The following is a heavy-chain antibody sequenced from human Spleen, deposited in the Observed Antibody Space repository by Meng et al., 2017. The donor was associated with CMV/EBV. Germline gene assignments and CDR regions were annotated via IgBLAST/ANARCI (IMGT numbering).Heavy chain of an antibody. D-gene: IGHD3-3*01. V-gene: IGHV1-8*01. Sequence: STSTTYAICWVRQDAGQGLEWMGSVNPHSGSTGYAQKFRGRVTLTSTTSESTAYMELSSLRSDDTAVYYCARGVGHDDFWRSNWFDPWGQGTLVTVSS. J-gene: IGHJ5*02. CDR1: STSTTYA. CDR3: ARGVGHDDFWRSNWFDP. CDR2: VNPHSGST.